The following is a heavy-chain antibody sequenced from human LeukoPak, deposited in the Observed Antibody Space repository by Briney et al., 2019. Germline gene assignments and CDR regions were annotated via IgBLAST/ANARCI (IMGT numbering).Heavy chain of an antibody. Sequence: PGGSLRLSCAASGFTFSSYAMHWVRQAPGKGLEWVAVISYDGSNKYYADSVKGRFTISRDNSKNTLYLQMNSLRAEDTAVYYCARDPNSYDFWSGYGGGIDYWGQGTLVTVSS. D-gene: IGHD3-3*01. V-gene: IGHV3-30-3*01. CDR3: ARDPNSYDFWSGYGGGIDY. CDR1: GFTFSSYA. J-gene: IGHJ4*02. CDR2: ISYDGSNK.